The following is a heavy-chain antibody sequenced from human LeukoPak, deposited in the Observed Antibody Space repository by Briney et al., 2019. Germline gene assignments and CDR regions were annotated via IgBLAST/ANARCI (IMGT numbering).Heavy chain of an antibody. J-gene: IGHJ4*02. CDR1: GGSISSYY. V-gene: IGHV4-59*01. D-gene: IGHD1-1*01. CDR3: ARVTEWNDFDY. Sequence: KASETLSLTCTVSGGSISSYYWSWIRQSPGKGLEWIGYIYYTGSTNYNPSLKSRVTISVDTSKNQFSLKLSSVTAADTAVYYCARVTEWNDFDYWGQGTLVTVSS. CDR2: IYYTGST.